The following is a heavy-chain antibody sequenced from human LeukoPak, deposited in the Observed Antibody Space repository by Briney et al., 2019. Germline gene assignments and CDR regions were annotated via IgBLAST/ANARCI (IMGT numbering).Heavy chain of an antibody. D-gene: IGHD5-12*01. V-gene: IGHV4-39*07. CDR1: GGSISSSSYY. CDR3: AREPVGGAYSGYDPFDY. CDR2: IYYSGST. J-gene: IGHJ4*02. Sequence: PSETLSLTCTVSGGSISSSSYYWGWIRQPPGKGLEWIGSIYYSGSTYYNPSLKSRVTISVDTSKNQFSLKLSSVTAADTAVYYCAREPVGGAYSGYDPFDYWGQGTLVTVSS.